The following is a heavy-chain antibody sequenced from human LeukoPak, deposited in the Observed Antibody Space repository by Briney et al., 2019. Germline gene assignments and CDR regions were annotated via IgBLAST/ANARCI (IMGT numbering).Heavy chain of an antibody. V-gene: IGHV1-69*13. D-gene: IGHD1-1*01. Sequence: ASVKVSCKASGGTFSSYAISWVRQAPGQGLEWMGGIIPIFGTANYAQKFQGRVTITADESTSTAYMELSSLRSEDTAVYYCATEGGFLDNWNEAFDPWGQGTLVTVSS. CDR1: GGTFSSYA. CDR3: ATEGGFLDNWNEAFDP. CDR2: IIPIFGTA. J-gene: IGHJ5*02.